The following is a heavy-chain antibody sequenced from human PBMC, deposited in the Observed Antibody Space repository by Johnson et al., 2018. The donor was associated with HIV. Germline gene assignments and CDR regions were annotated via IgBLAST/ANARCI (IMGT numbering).Heavy chain of an antibody. V-gene: IGHV3-11*04. CDR3: AREEGTDILTRGDAVDI. D-gene: IGHD3-9*01. J-gene: IGHJ3*02. CDR1: GFIFSDYY. Sequence: QVQLVESGGGLIQPGGSLRLSCAASGFIFSDYYMTWIRQAPGKGLESISYISSSGRTIYYADSVKGRFTMSRDNAKKSLYLQMNSLRAEDTAVYYCAREEGTDILTRGDAVDIWGQGTMVTVSS. CDR2: ISSSGRTI.